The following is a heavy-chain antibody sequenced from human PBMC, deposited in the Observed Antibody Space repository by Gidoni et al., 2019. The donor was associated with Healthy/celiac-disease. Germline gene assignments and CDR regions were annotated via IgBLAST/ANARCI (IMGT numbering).Heavy chain of an antibody. CDR1: GGSISSGGYY. V-gene: IGHV4-31*01. Sequence: QVQLQESGPGLVKPSQTLSLTCTVSGGSISSGGYYWSWIRQHPGKGLEWIGYIYYSGSTYYNPSLKSLVTISVDTSKNQFSLKLSSVTAADTAVYYCARAQYCSSTSCYMFVWFDPWGQGTLVTVSS. D-gene: IGHD2-2*02. CDR3: ARAQYCSSTSCYMFVWFDP. J-gene: IGHJ5*02. CDR2: IYYSGST.